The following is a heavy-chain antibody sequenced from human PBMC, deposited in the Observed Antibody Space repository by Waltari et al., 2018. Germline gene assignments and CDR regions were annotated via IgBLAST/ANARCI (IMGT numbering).Heavy chain of an antibody. CDR1: GFTFSSYW. CDR2: IKQDGSEK. D-gene: IGHD6-13*01. J-gene: IGHJ4*02. V-gene: IGHV3-7*01. Sequence: EVQLVESGGGLVQPGGSLRLSCAASGFTFSSYWMSWVRQAPGKGLQWVANIKQDGSEKDYVDSVKVRFTIARDNAKNSLYLQMNSLRAEDTAVYYCARSDIAAAGSDYWGQGTLVTVSS. CDR3: ARSDIAAAGSDY.